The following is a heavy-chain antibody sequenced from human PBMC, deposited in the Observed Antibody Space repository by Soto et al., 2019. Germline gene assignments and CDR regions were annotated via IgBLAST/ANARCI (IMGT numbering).Heavy chain of an antibody. Sequence: PGGSLRLSCAASGFTFRSYAMNWVRQTQEKGLEWVSSISSTSTYTHYADSVKGRFTISRDNANNSLFLQMNSLRAEDTAIYYCARDLALAGNYWGQGALVTVPS. CDR1: GFTFRSYA. CDR2: ISSTSTYT. D-gene: IGHD6-19*01. J-gene: IGHJ4*02. CDR3: ARDLALAGNY. V-gene: IGHV3-21*01.